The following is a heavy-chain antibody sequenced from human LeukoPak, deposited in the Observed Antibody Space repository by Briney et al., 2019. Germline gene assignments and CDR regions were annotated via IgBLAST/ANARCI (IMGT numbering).Heavy chain of an antibody. CDR2: ISSTGGTT. V-gene: IGHV3-23*01. J-gene: IGHJ6*03. D-gene: IGHD2-15*01. CDR1: GITFSSYG. CDR3: AKNGDRGAYCTGGTCYPYFYYYMDV. Sequence: GGTLRLSCAASGITFSSYGMSWVRQAPGKGLEWVSSISSTGGTTYYADSVKGRFTISRDNSKNTLYLQMNSLRAEDTAIYYCAKNGDRGAYCTGGTCYPYFYYYMDVWGKGTTVTISS.